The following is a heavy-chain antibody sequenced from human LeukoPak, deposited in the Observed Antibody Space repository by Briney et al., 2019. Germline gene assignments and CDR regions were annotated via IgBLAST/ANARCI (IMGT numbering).Heavy chain of an antibody. V-gene: IGHV4-4*07. CDR2: FYTGGRS. CDR1: GVSVSSDY. D-gene: IGHD2-21*01. CDR3: ARDIPPLGRFDP. Sequence: SETLSLTCSVSGVSVSSDYWSWIRQPAGQGLEWIGRFYTGGRSSYNPSVKSRVTISVDTSKNQLSLTLTSVTVADTGVYFCARDIPPLGRFDPWGQGTLVTVSS. J-gene: IGHJ5*02.